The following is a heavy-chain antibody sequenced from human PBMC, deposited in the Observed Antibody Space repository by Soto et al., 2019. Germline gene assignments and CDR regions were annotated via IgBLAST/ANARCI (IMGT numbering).Heavy chain of an antibody. J-gene: IGHJ4*02. D-gene: IGHD3-22*01. Sequence: GGSLRLSCAASGFTFSSYAMSWVRQAPGKGLEWVSVISGGGGTTYYAESVKGRFTISRDNSKKTVHLQMNSLRAEDTAVYYCAKLGTYYFDSSGYYLFEYWGQGTLVTVSS. CDR3: AKLGTYYFDSSGYYLFEY. CDR2: ISGGGGTT. CDR1: GFTFSSYA. V-gene: IGHV3-23*01.